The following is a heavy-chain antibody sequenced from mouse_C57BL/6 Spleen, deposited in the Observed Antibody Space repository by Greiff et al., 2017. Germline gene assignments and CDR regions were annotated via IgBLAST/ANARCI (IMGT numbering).Heavy chain of an antibody. CDR1: GFTFSSYG. Sequence: EVMLVESGGDLVKPGGSLKLSCAASGFTFSSYGMSWVRQTPDKRLEWVATISSGGSYTYYPDSVKGRFTISRDNAKNTLYLQMSSLKSEDTAMYYCARPGDYAFAYWGQGTLVTVSA. D-gene: IGHD2-4*01. V-gene: IGHV5-6*01. CDR2: ISSGGSYT. J-gene: IGHJ3*01. CDR3: ARPGDYAFAY.